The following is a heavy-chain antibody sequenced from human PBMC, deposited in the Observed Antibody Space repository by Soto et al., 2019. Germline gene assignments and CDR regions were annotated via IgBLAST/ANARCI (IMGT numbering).Heavy chain of an antibody. Sequence: VASVKVSCKASGYTFTSYGISWVRQAPGHGLEWMGWINPNSGNTGYAQKFQGRVTLTTNTSISTAYMELGSLRSDDTAVYYCARGSSTVGGPIVVVMTSAYDYWGQGTLVTVSS. CDR3: ARGSSTVGGPIVVVMTSAYDY. CDR1: GYTFTSYG. J-gene: IGHJ4*02. V-gene: IGHV1-8*02. CDR2: INPNSGNT. D-gene: IGHD3-22*01.